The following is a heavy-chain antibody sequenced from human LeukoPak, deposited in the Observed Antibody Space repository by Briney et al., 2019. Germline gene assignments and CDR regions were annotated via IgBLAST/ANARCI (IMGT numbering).Heavy chain of an antibody. J-gene: IGHJ4*02. V-gene: IGHV1-8*01. CDR2: MNPNSGNT. CDR1: GYTFTSYD. Sequence: ASVKVSCKASGYTFTSYDINWVRQATGQGLEWMGWMNPNSGNTGYAQKLQGRVTMTRNTSISTAYMELSSLRSEDTAVYYCARDRDYYDSSGYYTYFDYWGQGTLVTVSS. D-gene: IGHD3-22*01. CDR3: ARDRDYYDSSGYYTYFDY.